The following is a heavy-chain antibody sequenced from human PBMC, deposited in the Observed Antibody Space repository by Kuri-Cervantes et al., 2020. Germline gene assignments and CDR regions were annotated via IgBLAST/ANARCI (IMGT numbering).Heavy chain of an antibody. J-gene: IGHJ3*02. D-gene: IGHD3-10*01. Sequence: SETLSLTCAVSGGSISSSSYYWGWIRQPPGKGLEWIGSIYYSGSTNYNPSLKSRVTISVDTSKNQFSLKLSSVTAADTAVYYCAREDTYYGSGSDIWGQGTMVTVSS. V-gene: IGHV4-39*07. CDR2: IYYSGST. CDR3: AREDTYYGSGSDI. CDR1: GGSISSSSYY.